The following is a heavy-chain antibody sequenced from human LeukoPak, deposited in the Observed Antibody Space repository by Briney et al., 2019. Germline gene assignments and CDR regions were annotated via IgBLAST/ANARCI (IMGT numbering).Heavy chain of an antibody. J-gene: IGHJ4*02. V-gene: IGHV3-23*01. CDR3: AKQSTARSLGE. Sequence: SGGSLRLSCVASGLPFTFAMSWVRQAPGKGLEWVSTVSGSGADTYYADSVRGRFTLSRDNFKNMLYLQMNSLRAEDTALYYCAKQSTARSLGEGGQGTLVTVSS. CDR1: GLPFTFA. CDR2: VSGSGADT. D-gene: IGHD6-6*01.